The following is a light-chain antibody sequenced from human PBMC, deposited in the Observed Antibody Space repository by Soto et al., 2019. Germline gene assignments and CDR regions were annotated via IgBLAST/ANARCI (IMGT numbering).Light chain of an antibody. Sequence: DIQMTQSPSTLSASVGDRVTITCRASQSSSSWLAWYQQKPGKAPKLLIYDASSLESGVRSRFSGSGSGTEFTHTIKSLQPDDFATYYCQQYNSYSPYTFGQGTKLEIK. J-gene: IGKJ2*01. CDR1: QSSSSW. V-gene: IGKV1-5*01. CDR2: DAS. CDR3: QQYNSYSPYT.